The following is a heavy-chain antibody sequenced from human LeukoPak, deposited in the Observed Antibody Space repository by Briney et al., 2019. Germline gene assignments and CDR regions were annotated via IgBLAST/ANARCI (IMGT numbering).Heavy chain of an antibody. CDR2: IYYSGST. D-gene: IGHD3-10*01. Sequence: SQTLSLTCTVSGGSISSGDYYWSWIRQPPGKGLEWIGYIYYSGSTYYNPSLKSRVTISVDTSKNQFSLKLSSVTAADTAVYCCARVESGVFGYGSGSFDYWGQGTLVTVSS. CDR3: ARVESGVFGYGSGSFDY. CDR1: GGSISSGDYY. J-gene: IGHJ4*02. V-gene: IGHV4-30-4*01.